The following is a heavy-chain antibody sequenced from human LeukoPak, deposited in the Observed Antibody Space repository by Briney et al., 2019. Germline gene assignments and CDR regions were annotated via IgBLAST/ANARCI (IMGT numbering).Heavy chain of an antibody. CDR2: ISSSGGST. CDR3: AKDYLYNCIDN. CDR1: GFTFSNYA. Sequence: GGSLRLPCAASGFTFSNYAMTWVRQAPGKGLEWVSAISSSGGSTYYADSVKGRFTISRDNSKNTLYLQMNSLRAEDTAVYYCAKDYLYNCIDNWGQGTLVTVSS. V-gene: IGHV3-23*01. J-gene: IGHJ5*02.